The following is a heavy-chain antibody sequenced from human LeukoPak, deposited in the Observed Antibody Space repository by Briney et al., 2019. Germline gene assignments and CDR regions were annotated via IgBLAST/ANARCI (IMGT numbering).Heavy chain of an antibody. V-gene: IGHV1-69*04. CDR1: GGTFSSYA. CDR2: IIPIFGIA. CDR3: ARDGHYGSGSYVAY. D-gene: IGHD3-10*01. Sequence: GASVKVSCKASGGTFSSYAISWVRQAPGQGLEWMGRIIPIFGIANYAQKFQGRVTITADKSTSTAYMELSSLRSEDTAVYYCARDGHYGSGSYVAYWGQGTLVTVSS. J-gene: IGHJ4*02.